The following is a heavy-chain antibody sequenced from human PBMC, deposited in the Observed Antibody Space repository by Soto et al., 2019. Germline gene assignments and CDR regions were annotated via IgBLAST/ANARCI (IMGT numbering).Heavy chain of an antibody. Sequence: KPSETLSLTCTVSGGSISSYYWSWIRQPPGKGLEWIGYIYYSGSTNYNPSLKSRVTISVDTSKNQFSLKLSSVTAADTAVYYCAGVEMATIGIDYWGQGTLVTVSS. CDR2: IYYSGST. V-gene: IGHV4-59*01. J-gene: IGHJ4*02. D-gene: IGHD5-12*01. CDR1: GGSISSYY. CDR3: AGVEMATIGIDY.